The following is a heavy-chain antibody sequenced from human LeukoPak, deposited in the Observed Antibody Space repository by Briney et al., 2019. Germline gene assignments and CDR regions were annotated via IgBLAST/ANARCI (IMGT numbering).Heavy chain of an antibody. CDR1: GYSFTSYW. CDR2: IYPGDSDT. CDR3: ARGAAAAGKGNWFDP. V-gene: IGHV5-51*01. J-gene: IGHJ5*02. D-gene: IGHD6-13*01. Sequence: GESLKISCQGSGYSFTSYWIGWVRQMPGKGLEWMGIIYPGDSDTRYSPSFQGQVTISADKSISTAYLQWSSLKASDTAMYYCARGAAAAGKGNWFDPWGQGTLVTVSS.